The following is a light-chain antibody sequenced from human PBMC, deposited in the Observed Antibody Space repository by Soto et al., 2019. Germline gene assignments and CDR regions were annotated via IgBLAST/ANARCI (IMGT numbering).Light chain of an antibody. CDR2: GAS. CDR1: RSITNNY. CDR3: QQYGYLVT. J-gene: IGKJ4*01. V-gene: IGKV3-20*01. Sequence: EIVLTQSPGTLSLSPGERAALSCRASRSITNNYLAWYQQKPGRAHRLLIYGASSRATGIPDRFSGSGSGTDFTLTISRLEPEDFAMYYCQQYGYLVTFGGGTKVDNK.